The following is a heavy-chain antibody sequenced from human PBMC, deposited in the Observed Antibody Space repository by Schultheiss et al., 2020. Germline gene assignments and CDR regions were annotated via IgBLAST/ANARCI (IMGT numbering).Heavy chain of an antibody. CDR2: INHSGST. Sequence: SETLSLTCAVSGGSISNSNWWSWVRQPPGKGLEWIGEINHSGSTNYNPSLKSRVTISVNTSKNQFSLQLNSVTPEDTAVYYCARVGYCSSTSCYGIYRDMDVWGKATTATVAS. J-gene: IGHJ6*03. V-gene: IGHV4-4*02. CDR3: ARVGYCSSTSCYGIYRDMDV. D-gene: IGHD2-2*01. CDR1: GGSISNSNW.